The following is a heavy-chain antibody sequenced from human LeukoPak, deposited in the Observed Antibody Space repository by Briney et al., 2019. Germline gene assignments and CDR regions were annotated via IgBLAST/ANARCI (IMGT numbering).Heavy chain of an antibody. CDR1: GGSISSYY. CDR2: IYYSGST. Sequence: PSETLPLTCTVSGGSISSYYWSWIRQPPGKGLEWIGYIYYSGSTNYNPSLKSRVTISVDTSKNQFSLKLSSVTAADTAVYYCARAGGGWFGESESFGYWGQGTLVTVSS. CDR3: ARAGGGWFGESESFGY. V-gene: IGHV4-59*01. J-gene: IGHJ4*02. D-gene: IGHD3-10*01.